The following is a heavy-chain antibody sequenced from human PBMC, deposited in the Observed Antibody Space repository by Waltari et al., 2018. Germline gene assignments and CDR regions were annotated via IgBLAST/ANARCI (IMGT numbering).Heavy chain of an antibody. V-gene: IGHV4-34*01. D-gene: IGHD3-9*01. Sequence: QVHLQQWGAGLLKPSETLSLTCGVYSGSLTGYHWNWIRQAPGKGLEWIGDINHSGNTYYNPSLERRVTISADTSKNQFSLHLTSVTAADTAVYYCARGHPFTIVSPRYYYYYYMDVWDKGTAVTVSS. CDR3: ARGHPFTIVSPRYYYYYYMDV. CDR1: SGSLTGYH. J-gene: IGHJ6*03. CDR2: INHSGNT.